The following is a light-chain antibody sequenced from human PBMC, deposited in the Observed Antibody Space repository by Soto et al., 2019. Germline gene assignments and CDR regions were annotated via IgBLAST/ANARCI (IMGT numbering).Light chain of an antibody. Sequence: QSALTQPPSASGSPGQSVTISCTGTSSDVGDYNFVSWYQQHPGKAPKVMIYEVNKRPSGVPDRFSGSKSGNTASLTVSGLQAEDEADYYCSSYAGSNNLVFGGGTQLTVL. CDR2: EVN. CDR1: SSDVGDYNF. CDR3: SSYAGSNNLV. V-gene: IGLV2-8*01. J-gene: IGLJ2*01.